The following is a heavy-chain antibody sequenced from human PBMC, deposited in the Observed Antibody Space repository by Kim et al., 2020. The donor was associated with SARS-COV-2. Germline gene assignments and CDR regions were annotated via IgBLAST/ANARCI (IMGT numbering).Heavy chain of an antibody. V-gene: IGHV1-58*01. J-gene: IGHJ4*02. CDR1: GFTFTSSA. CDR2: IVVGSGNT. Sequence: SVKVSCKASGFTFTSSAVQWVRQARGQRLEWIGWIVVGSGNTNYAQKFQERVTITRDMSTSTAYMELSSLRSEDTAVYYCAASHIDSWPPLPGRARTTAAGAWGQGTLVTVSS. D-gene: IGHD3-22*01. CDR3: AASHIDSWPPLPGRARTTAAGA.